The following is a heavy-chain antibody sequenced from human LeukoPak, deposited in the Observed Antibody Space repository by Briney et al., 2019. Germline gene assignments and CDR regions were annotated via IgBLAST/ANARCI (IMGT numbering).Heavy chain of an antibody. CDR1: GFTFSSYS. V-gene: IGHV3-48*01. CDR3: AREAITGHREFDY. J-gene: IGHJ4*02. D-gene: IGHD1-20*01. Sequence: PGGPLRLSCAASGFTFSSYSMNGVRQAPGKGLEWVSYISSGSLTIYYADSVKGRFTTSRDYAKNSLYLHMNSLRAEDTAVYYRAREAITGHREFDYWGQGTLVTVSS. CDR2: ISSGSLTI.